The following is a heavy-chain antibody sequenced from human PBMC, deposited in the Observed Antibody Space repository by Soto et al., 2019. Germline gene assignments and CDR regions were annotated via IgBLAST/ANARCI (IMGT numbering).Heavy chain of an antibody. CDR1: GGTFSSYA. CDR2: IIPIFGTA. D-gene: IGHD2-2*02. CDR3: ARDFRVIVVPAAIGNYYYYGMDV. J-gene: IGHJ6*02. Sequence: QVQLVQSGAEVKKPGSSVKVSCKASGGTFSSYAISWVRQAPGQGLEWMGGIIPIFGTANYAQKFQGRVTITADKSTGTAYMEMSSLRSEDTAVYYCARDFRVIVVPAAIGNYYYYGMDVWGQGTTVTVSS. V-gene: IGHV1-69*06.